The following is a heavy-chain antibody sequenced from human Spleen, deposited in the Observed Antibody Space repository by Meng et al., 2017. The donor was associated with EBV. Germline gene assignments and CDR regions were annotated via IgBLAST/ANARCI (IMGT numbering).Heavy chain of an antibody. CDR2: INPESTTI. CDR3: STFNYGDFDY. Sequence: EGRLAESGGGLVQPGESLRLSCAASGFSLGNFWVHWVRQTPGKGLVWISRINPESTTINYADSVKGRFIISRDNAENTVYLQMNSLRADDTAVYYCSTFNYGDFDYWGQGTLVTVSS. J-gene: IGHJ4*02. D-gene: IGHD4-17*01. CDR1: GFSLGNFW. V-gene: IGHV3-74*01.